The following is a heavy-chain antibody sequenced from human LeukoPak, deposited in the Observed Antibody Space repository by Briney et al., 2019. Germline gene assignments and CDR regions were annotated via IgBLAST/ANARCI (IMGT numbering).Heavy chain of an antibody. J-gene: IGHJ4*02. CDR1: GFTFSSYT. V-gene: IGHV3-21*01. CDR3: ARYALYSTTWYYFEF. Sequence: GGSLRLSCAASGFTFSSYTMNWVRQAPGKGLEWVSFVSSSSSYIYYADSVKGRFTISRDNAKNSLYLQMNNLRAEDTAVYYCARYALYSTTWYYFEFWGQGTLVTVSS. D-gene: IGHD2/OR15-2a*01. CDR2: VSSSSSYI.